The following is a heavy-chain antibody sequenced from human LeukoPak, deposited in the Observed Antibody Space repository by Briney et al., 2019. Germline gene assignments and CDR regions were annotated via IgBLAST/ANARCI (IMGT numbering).Heavy chain of an antibody. CDR3: AELGITMIGGV. CDR1: GFTFSSYE. V-gene: IGHV3-48*03. CDR2: ISSSGSTI. D-gene: IGHD3-10*02. Sequence: QAGGSLRLSCAASGFTFSSYEMNWVRQAPGKGLEWVSYISSSGSTIYYADSVKGRFTMSRDHAKNSLYLQMNSLRAEDTAVYYCAELGITMIGGVWGKGTTVTISS. J-gene: IGHJ6*04.